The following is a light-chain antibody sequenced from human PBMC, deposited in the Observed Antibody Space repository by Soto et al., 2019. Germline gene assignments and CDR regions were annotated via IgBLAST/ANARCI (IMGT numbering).Light chain of an antibody. CDR3: QQYNNWPLT. CDR2: GAS. Sequence: EIVMTQSPATLSVSPGERDTLSCSASQSVSSNLAWYQQKPGQAPRLLIYGASTRATGIPARFSGSGSGTEFTLTISSLQSEDFAVYYCQQYNNWPLTFGGGTKVEIQ. V-gene: IGKV3-15*01. CDR1: QSVSSN. J-gene: IGKJ4*01.